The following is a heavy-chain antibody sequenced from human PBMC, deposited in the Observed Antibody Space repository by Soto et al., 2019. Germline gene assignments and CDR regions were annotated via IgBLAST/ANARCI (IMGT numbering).Heavy chain of an antibody. V-gene: IGHV3-53*04. CDR3: ARVIAARSYYYYMDV. J-gene: IGHJ6*03. CDR1: GFTVSSNY. Sequence: GGSLRLSCAASGFTVSSNYMSWVRQAPGKGLEWVSVIYSGSSTYYADSVKGRFTISRHNSKNTLYLQMNSLRAEDTAVYYCARVIAARSYYYYMDVWGKGTTVTVSS. D-gene: IGHD6-6*01. CDR2: IYSGSST.